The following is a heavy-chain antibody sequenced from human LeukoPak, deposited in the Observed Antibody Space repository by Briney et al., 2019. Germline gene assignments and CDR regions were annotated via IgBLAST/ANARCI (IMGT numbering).Heavy chain of an antibody. J-gene: IGHJ5*02. V-gene: IGHV1-2*02. CDR3: ARAYGRGSGSYYVAHVFDP. D-gene: IGHD3-10*01. CDR2: VNPNSGGT. CDR1: GYTFTSCY. Sequence: ASVKVSCKASGYTFTSCYMHWVRQAPGQGLEWMGWVNPNSGGTNYAQKFQGRVTMTRDTSISTAYMELSRLRSDDTAVYYCARAYGRGSGSYYVAHVFDPWGQGTLVTVSS.